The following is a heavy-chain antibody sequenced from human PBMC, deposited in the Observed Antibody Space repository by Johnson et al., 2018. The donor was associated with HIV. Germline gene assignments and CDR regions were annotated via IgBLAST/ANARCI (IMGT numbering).Heavy chain of an antibody. V-gene: IGHV3-66*02. J-gene: IGHJ3*01. D-gene: IGHD5-18*01. CDR1: GFSVSSNS. CDR2: IYSGGTT. CDR3: WRNRHVSYGYRGAFDF. Sequence: VQLVESGGGLVQPGGSLRLSCAASGFSVSSNSMTWVRQAPGKGLEWVSVIYSGGTTWYADSVKGRFTISTDNSSDTVHLQMNSRRTEDTAVYYCWRNRHVSYGYRGAFDFWGQGTMVTVSS.